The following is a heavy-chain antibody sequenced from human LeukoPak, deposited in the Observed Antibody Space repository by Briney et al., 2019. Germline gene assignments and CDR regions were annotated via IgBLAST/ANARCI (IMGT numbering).Heavy chain of an antibody. CDR3: ARDRRYCSGGSCYINWFDP. D-gene: IGHD2-15*01. CDR1: GVSISSYY. J-gene: IGHJ5*02. Sequence: SETLSLTCTVSGVSISSYYLSWIRQPPGKGLEWIGYIYYSGSTNYNPYLKSRVTISVDTSKNQFSLKLSSVTAADTAVYYCARDRRYCSGGSCYINWFDPWGQGTLVTVSS. V-gene: IGHV4-59*01. CDR2: IYYSGST.